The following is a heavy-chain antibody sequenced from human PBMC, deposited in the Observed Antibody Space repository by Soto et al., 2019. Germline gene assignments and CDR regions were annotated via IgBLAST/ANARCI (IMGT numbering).Heavy chain of an antibody. Sequence: GGSLRLSCVDSGFTFADYGMSWVHQPPGKGLEWVSGINWNGGSTGYADSVKGRFTISRDNAKNSLYLQMNSLSAEDTALYFCARDLLLGRGTPIWGQGTMVTVSS. J-gene: IGHJ3*02. V-gene: IGHV3-20*04. D-gene: IGHD2-15*01. CDR3: ARDLLLGRGTPI. CDR1: GFTFADYG. CDR2: INWNGGST.